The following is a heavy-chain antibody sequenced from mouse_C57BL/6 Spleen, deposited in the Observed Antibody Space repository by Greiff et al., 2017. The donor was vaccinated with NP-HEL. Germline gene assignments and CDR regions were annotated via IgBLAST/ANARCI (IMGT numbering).Heavy chain of an antibody. CDR3: ARGGAAQATRDYAMDY. CDR2: IYPRSGNT. J-gene: IGHJ4*01. D-gene: IGHD3-2*02. V-gene: IGHV1-81*01. Sequence: QVQLQQSGAELARPGASVKLSCMASGYTFTSYGISWVKQRTGQGLEWIGEIYPRSGNTYYNEKFKGKATLTADKSSSTAYMELRSLTSEDSAVYFCARGGAAQATRDYAMDYGGEGTSVTVSS. CDR1: GYTFTSYG.